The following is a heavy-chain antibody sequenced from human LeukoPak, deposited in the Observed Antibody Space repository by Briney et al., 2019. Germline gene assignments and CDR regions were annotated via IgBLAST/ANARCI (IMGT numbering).Heavy chain of an antibody. CDR3: ARKGPYDSSGYSSAFDI. V-gene: IGHV3-74*01. J-gene: IGHJ3*02. Sequence: GGSLRLSCAASGFTFSSYWMHWVRQAPGKGLVWVSRINSDGSSTSYADSVKGRFTISRDNAKNTLYLQMNSLRAEDTAVYYCARKGPYDSSGYSSAFDIWGQGTMVTVSS. CDR2: INSDGSST. D-gene: IGHD3-22*01. CDR1: GFTFSSYW.